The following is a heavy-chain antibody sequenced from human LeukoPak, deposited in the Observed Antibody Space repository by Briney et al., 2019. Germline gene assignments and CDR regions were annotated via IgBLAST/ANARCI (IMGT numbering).Heavy chain of an antibody. V-gene: IGHV4-34*01. CDR2: INHSGST. Sequence: PSETLSLTCAVYGGSFSGYYWSWIRQPPGKGLEWIGEINHSGSTNYNPSLKSRVTISVDTSKNQFSLKLSSVTAADTAVYYCAVGWKEYYFDYWGQGTLVTVSS. J-gene: IGHJ4*02. CDR1: GGSFSGYY. D-gene: IGHD1-1*01. CDR3: AVGWKEYYFDY.